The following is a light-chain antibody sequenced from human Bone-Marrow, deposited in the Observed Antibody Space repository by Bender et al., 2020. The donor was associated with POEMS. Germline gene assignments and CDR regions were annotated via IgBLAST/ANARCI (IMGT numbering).Light chain of an antibody. V-gene: IGLV2-23*02. CDR3: CSYAGRSTVV. CDR1: SSDVGSFNL. CDR2: EVN. Sequence: QSALTQPPSASGSPGQSVTMSCTGTSSDVGSFNLVSWYQQYPGKAPKLMLYEVNKRPSGVSTRFSGSKSGNTASLTISGLQAEDEADYYCCSYAGRSTVVFGGGTKLTVL. J-gene: IGLJ2*01.